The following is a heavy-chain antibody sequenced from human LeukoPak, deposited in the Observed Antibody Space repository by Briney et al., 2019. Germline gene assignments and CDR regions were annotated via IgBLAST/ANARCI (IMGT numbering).Heavy chain of an antibody. CDR2: IWYDGSNK. J-gene: IGHJ3*02. V-gene: IGHV3-33*01. CDR3: ARGRGMVRGVLEVAFDI. D-gene: IGHD3-10*01. CDR1: GFTFSSYG. Sequence: PGGSLKLSCAASGFTFSSYGMHWVRQAPGKGLEWVAVIWYDGSNKYYADSVKGRFTISRDNSKNTLYLQMNSLRAEDTAVYYCARGRGMVRGVLEVAFDIWGQGTMVTVSS.